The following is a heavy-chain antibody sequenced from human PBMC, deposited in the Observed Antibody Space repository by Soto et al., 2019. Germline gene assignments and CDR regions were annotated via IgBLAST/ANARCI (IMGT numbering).Heavy chain of an antibody. V-gene: IGHV4-4*07. J-gene: IGHJ6*02. Sequence: SETLSLTCTVSVDSITTYYWSWIRQPAGKGLEWFGRIDTSGNTNYNPSLKSRVTMSVDTSKKQFSLKLTSVTAADTAVYYCARYSNNWFQAEGMDVWGQGTTVT. CDR1: VDSITTYY. CDR2: IDTSGNT. D-gene: IGHD6-13*01. CDR3: ARYSNNWFQAEGMDV.